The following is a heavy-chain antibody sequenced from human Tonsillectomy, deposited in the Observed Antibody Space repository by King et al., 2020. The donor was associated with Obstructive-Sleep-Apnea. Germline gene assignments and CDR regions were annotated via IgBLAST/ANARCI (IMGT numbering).Heavy chain of an antibody. CDR1: GFTFSSYG. D-gene: IGHD6-19*01. J-gene: IGHJ4*02. CDR3: AMQGGWTYY. V-gene: IGHV3-30*03. Sequence: VQLVESGGGVVQPGRSLGLSCAASGFTFSSYGMHWVRQAPGKGLEWVAVISYDGSNKYYADSVKGRFTISRDNSKNTLYLQMNSLRAEDTAVYYCAMQGGWTYYWGQGTLVTVSS. CDR2: ISYDGSNK.